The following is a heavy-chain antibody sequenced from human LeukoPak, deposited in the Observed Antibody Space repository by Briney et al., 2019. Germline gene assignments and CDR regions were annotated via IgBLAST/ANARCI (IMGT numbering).Heavy chain of an antibody. D-gene: IGHD2-2*01. CDR2: IYPGDSDT. CDR1: GYSFTTYW. CDR3: ARQEVLPVATGIDAFDI. V-gene: IGHV5-51*01. J-gene: IGHJ3*02. Sequence: GESLKISCKGSGYSFTTYWIGWVRQMPGKGLEWMGIIYPGDSDTRYSPSFQGQVTISADKSISTAYLQWSSLEASDTAMYYCARQEVLPVATGIDAFDIWGQGTMVTVSS.